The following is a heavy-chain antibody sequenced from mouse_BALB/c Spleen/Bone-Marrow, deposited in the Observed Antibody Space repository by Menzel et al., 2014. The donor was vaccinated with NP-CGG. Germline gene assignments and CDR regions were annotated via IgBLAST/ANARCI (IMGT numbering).Heavy chain of an antibody. CDR2: ISSAGST. V-gene: IGHV5-6-5*01. D-gene: IGHD2-10*02. J-gene: IGHJ4*01. CDR1: GFTFSSYA. CDR3: AREEYGQKVYAMDY. Sequence: EVQVVESGGGLVKPGGSLKLSCAASGFTFSSYAMSWVRQTPEKRLEWVASISSAGSTYYPDSVKGRFTISRDNARNILYLQMSSLMSEDTAMYYCAREEYGQKVYAMDYWGQGTSVTVSS.